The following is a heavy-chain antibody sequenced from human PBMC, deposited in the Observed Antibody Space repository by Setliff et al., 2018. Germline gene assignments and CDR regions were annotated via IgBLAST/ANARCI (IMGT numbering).Heavy chain of an antibody. Sequence: TGGSLRLSCTTSGFTFFSYTRNWVRQAPGKGREWVSAITDDGGTTHYAGSVKGRFTISRDNAKNTLYLQMNSLRAEDTAVYYCARDREGDGNYYMDVWGKGTTVTVSS. CDR3: ARDREGDGNYYMDV. CDR2: ITDDGGTT. D-gene: IGHD1-1*01. CDR1: GFTFFSYT. J-gene: IGHJ6*03. V-gene: IGHV3-23*01.